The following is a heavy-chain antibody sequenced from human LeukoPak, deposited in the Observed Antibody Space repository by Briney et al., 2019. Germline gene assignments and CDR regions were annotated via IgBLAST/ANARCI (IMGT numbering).Heavy chain of an antibody. CDR2: INHSGST. CDR3: ARGPYCSGGSCYNYYYYGMDV. D-gene: IGHD2-15*01. CDR1: GGSFSGYY. J-gene: IGHJ6*02. V-gene: IGHV4-34*01. Sequence: PSETLSLTCAVYGGSFSGYYWSWTRQPPGKGLEWIGEINHSGSTNYNPSLKSRVTISVDTSKNQFSLKLSSMTAADTAVYYCARGPYCSGGSCYNYYYYGMDVWGQGTTVTVSS.